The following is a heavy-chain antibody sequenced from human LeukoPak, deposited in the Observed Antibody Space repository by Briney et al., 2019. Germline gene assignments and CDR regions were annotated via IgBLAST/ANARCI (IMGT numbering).Heavy chain of an antibody. V-gene: IGHV1-69-2*01. CDR2: VDPEDGET. D-gene: IGHD1-26*01. Sequence: ASVKVSCKVSGYTFTDYYMHWVQQAPEKGLEWMGLVDPEDGETIHAEKFQGRVTITADTSTDTAYMELSSLRSEDTAVYYCATTRGLLAFDYWGQGTLVTVSS. CDR3: ATTRGLLAFDY. J-gene: IGHJ4*02. CDR1: GYTFTDYY.